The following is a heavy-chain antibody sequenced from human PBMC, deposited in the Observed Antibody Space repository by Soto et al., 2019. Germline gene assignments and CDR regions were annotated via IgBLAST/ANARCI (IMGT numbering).Heavy chain of an antibody. Sequence: QVQLVQSGAEVKKPGSSVKVSCKASGGTFSSYAISWVRQAPGQGLEWMGGIIPIFGTANYAQKFQGRVTITAKEPTGQAYRKRRSLGSEERPVNYWAGKPGNAMQGYCSGVSCGAGSNPWGQEPLVTVS. V-gene: IGHV1-69*01. CDR1: GGTFSSYA. D-gene: IGHD2-15*01. J-gene: IGHJ5*02. CDR3: AGKPGNAMQGYCSGVSCGAGSNP. CDR2: IIPIFGTA.